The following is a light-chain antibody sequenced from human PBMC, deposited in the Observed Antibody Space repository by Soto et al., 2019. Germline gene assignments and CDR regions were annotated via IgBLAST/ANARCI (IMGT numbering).Light chain of an antibody. Sequence: EIVMTQSPATLSLSPGERATLSCRASQSVSTSLAWYHQKPGQAPRLLIYDTSNRATGIPARFSGGGSGTDFTRTISSLEPEDFAVYYCQQRARLFTFGGGTKVEIK. J-gene: IGKJ4*01. CDR1: QSVSTS. CDR2: DTS. V-gene: IGKV3-11*01. CDR3: QQRARLFT.